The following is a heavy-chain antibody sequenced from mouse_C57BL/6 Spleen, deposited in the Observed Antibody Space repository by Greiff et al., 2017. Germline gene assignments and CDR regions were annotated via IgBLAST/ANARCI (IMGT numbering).Heavy chain of an antibody. J-gene: IGHJ1*03. V-gene: IGHV1-69*01. Sequence: QVQLQQPGAELVMPGASVKLSCKASGYTFTSYWMHWVKQRPGQGLEWIGEIDPSDSYTNYNQKFKGKSTLTVDKSSSTAYMQLSSLTSEDSAVYYCARKTYWYFDDWGTGTTVTVSS. CDR2: IDPSDSYT. CDR3: ARKTYWYFDD. CDR1: GYTFTSYW.